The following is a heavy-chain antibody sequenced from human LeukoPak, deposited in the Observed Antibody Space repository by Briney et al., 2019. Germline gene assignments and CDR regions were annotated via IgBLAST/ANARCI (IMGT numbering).Heavy chain of an antibody. CDR3: ARRTAEVGASWFDP. CDR2: IYTSGST. V-gene: IGHV4-4*09. J-gene: IGHJ5*02. Sequence: SETLSLTCTVSGGSISSYYWSWIRQPPGKGLEWIGYIYTSGSTNYNPSLKSRVTISVDTSKNQFSLKLSSVTAADTAVYHCARRTAEVGASWFDPWGQGTLVTVSS. D-gene: IGHD1-26*01. CDR1: GGSISSYY.